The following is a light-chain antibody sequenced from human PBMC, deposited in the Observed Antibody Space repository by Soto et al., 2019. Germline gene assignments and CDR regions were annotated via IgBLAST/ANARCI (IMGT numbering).Light chain of an antibody. CDR2: DAS. J-gene: IGKJ5*01. Sequence: IEMTQSPASLSASIGDTGTISCRASQGIATGLAWYQQKPGAAPKLLIYDASTLERGISSRFSSTRSWTHFILTIPNLPPEDLATYYCPQFNSLFGQGTRLYIK. CDR3: PQFNSL. V-gene: IGKV1-13*02. CDR1: QGIATG.